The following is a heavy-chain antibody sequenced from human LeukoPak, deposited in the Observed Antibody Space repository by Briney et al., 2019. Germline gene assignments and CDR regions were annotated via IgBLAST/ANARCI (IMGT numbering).Heavy chain of an antibody. CDR2: IYYSGST. CDR3: AGHGAALDE. CDR1: GGSISSYY. V-gene: IGHV4-59*01. Sequence: SGTLSLTCTVSGGSISSYYWSWIRQPPGKGLEWIGYIYYSGSTNYNPSLKSRVTISVDTSKNQFSLKLSSVTAADTAVYYCAGHGAALDEWGRGTLVTVSS. D-gene: IGHD6-6*01. J-gene: IGHJ2*01.